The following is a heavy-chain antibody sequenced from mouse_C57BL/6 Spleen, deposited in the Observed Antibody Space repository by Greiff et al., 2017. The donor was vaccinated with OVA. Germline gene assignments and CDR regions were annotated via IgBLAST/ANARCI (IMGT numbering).Heavy chain of an antibody. Sequence: VQLQQPGAELVMPGASVKLSCKASGYTFTSYWMHWVKQSPGQGLEWIGEIDPSDSYTNYNQKFKGKSTLTVDKSSSTAYMQLSSLTSEDSAVYYCARWDYGSSSLWYFDVWGTGTTVTVSS. J-gene: IGHJ1*03. CDR1: GYTFTSYW. D-gene: IGHD1-1*01. CDR3: ARWDYGSSSLWYFDV. CDR2: IDPSDSYT. V-gene: IGHV1-69*01.